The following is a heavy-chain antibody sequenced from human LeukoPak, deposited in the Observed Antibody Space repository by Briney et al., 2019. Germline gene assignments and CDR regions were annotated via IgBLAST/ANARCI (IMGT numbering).Heavy chain of an antibody. CDR2: INRDGSEG. J-gene: IGHJ6*02. CDR1: GFTFSNYW. CDR3: ARRNAMDV. V-gene: IGHV3-7*03. Sequence: GGSLRLSCAASGFTFSNYWMTWVRQAPGKGLEWVANINRDGSEGYYVDSVKGRFTISRDDAKSSLYLQMNSLRAEDTAVYYCARRNAMDVWGQGTTVIVFS.